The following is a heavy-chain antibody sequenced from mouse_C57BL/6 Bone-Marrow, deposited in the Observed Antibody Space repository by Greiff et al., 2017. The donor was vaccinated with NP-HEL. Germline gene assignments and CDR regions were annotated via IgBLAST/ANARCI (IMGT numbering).Heavy chain of an antibody. V-gene: IGHV1-47*01. CDR1: GYTFTTYP. CDR3: ARRNYSNYDAMDY. Sequence: VQLQQSGAELVKPGASVKMSCKASGYTFTTYPIEWMKQNHGKSLAWIGNFHPYNDDTKYNEKFKGKATLTVEQSSSTVYLELSRLTSDDSAVYYCARRNYSNYDAMDYWGQGTSVTVSS. D-gene: IGHD2-5*01. CDR2: FHPYNDDT. J-gene: IGHJ4*01.